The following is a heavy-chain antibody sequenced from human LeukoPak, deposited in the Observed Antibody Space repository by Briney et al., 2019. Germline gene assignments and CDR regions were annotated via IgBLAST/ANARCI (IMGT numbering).Heavy chain of an antibody. V-gene: IGHV3-74*01. CDR2: INSDGSST. CDR1: GFTFSSYW. J-gene: IGHJ4*02. D-gene: IGHD1-26*01. CDR3: AREEGIVGASDY. Sequence: GGSLRLSCAASGFTFSSYWMHWVRQAPGKGLVWVSRINSDGSSTSYANSVKGRFTISRDNAKNTLYLQMNSLRAEDTAVYYCAREEGIVGASDYWGQGTLVTVSS.